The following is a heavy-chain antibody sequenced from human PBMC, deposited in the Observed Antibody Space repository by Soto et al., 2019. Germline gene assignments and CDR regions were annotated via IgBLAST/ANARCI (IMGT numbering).Heavy chain of an antibody. V-gene: IGHV3-23*01. J-gene: IGHJ2*01. Sequence: EVQLLESGGGLVQPGGPLGLSCPASGFTFSNYAMSWVRQAPGKGLEWVSAISGRGGSTYYADSVKGRFTISRDNSKRTLYLQMNSLRAEDTAVYYCAKGAWGYWYFDLWGRGTLVTVSS. CDR3: AKGAWGYWYFDL. CDR1: GFTFSNYA. CDR2: ISGRGGST. D-gene: IGHD3-16*01.